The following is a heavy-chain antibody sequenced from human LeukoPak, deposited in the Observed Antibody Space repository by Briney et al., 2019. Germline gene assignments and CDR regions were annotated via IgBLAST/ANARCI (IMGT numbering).Heavy chain of an antibody. CDR1: GGSFSGYY. Sequence: PSETLSLTCAVYGGSFSGYYWSWIRQPPGKGLEWIGEINHSGSTNYNPSLKGRVTISVDTSKNQFSLKLSSVTAADTAVYYCARVQYDFWSGYSIGYFDLWGRGTLVTVSS. V-gene: IGHV4-34*01. D-gene: IGHD3-3*01. J-gene: IGHJ2*01. CDR2: INHSGST. CDR3: ARVQYDFWSGYSIGYFDL.